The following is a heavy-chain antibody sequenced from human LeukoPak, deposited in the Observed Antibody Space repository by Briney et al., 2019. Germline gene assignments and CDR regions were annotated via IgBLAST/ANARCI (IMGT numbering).Heavy chain of an antibody. D-gene: IGHD2-2*01. J-gene: IGHJ4*02. CDR1: GFTFSSYA. CDR2: ISYDGSNK. Sequence: PGGSLRLSCAASGFTFSSYAMHWVRQAPGKGLEWVAVISYDGSNKCCADSVKGRFTISRDNSKNTLYLQMNSLRAEDTAVYYCARDTGGSSTSCYGYWGQGTLVTVSS. CDR3: ARDTGGSSTSCYGY. V-gene: IGHV3-30-3*01.